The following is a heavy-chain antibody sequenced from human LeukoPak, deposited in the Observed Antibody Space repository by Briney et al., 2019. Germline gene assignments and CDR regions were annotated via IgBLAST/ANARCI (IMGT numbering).Heavy chain of an antibody. CDR2: MNPNSGNT. J-gene: IGHJ6*02. CDR1: GYTFTSYD. CDR3: ASHTPHGYYYYYGMDV. Sequence: ASVKVSRKASGYTFTSYDINWVRQATGQGLEWMGWMNPNSGNTGYAQKFQGRVTMTRNTSISTAYMELSSLRSEDTAVYYCASHTPHGYYYYYGMDVWGQGTTVTVSS. V-gene: IGHV1-8*01.